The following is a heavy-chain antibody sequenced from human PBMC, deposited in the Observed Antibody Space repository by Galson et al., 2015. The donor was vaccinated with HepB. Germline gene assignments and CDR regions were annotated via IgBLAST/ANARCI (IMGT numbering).Heavy chain of an antibody. D-gene: IGHD3-16*01. J-gene: IGHJ2*01. V-gene: IGHV4-4*07. CDR2: IFSSGTT. CDR1: GGSMSGYY. CDR3: ARGGSGRYFDL. Sequence: ETLSLTCTVSGGSMSGYYCSWIRQPAGKGLEWIGRIFSSGTTNYNPSLTSRVAMSIDTSKNQFSLSLSSVTAADTAVYYCARGGSGRYFDLWGRGTLVTASS.